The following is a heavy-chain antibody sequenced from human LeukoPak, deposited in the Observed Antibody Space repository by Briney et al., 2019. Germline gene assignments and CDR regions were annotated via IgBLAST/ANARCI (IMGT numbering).Heavy chain of an antibody. D-gene: IGHD3-16*01. V-gene: IGHV3-48*03. CDR2: ISSSGSTI. J-gene: IGHJ5*02. CDR3: AREGGLSNWFDP. CDR1: GFTFSSYE. Sequence: GGSLRLSCAASGFTFSSYEMNWVRQAPGKGLEWVSYISSSGSTIYYADSVKGRFTISRDNAKNSLYLQMNSLRAEDTAVYYCAREGGLSNWFDPWGQGTLVTVSS.